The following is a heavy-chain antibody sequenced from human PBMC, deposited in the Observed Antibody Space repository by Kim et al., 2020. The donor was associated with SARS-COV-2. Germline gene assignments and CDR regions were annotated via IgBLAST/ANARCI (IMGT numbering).Heavy chain of an antibody. CDR3: ARDRWDPTTVTTDGMDV. Sequence: SETLSLTCTVSGGSISSGGYFWSWIRQHPGKGLEWIGYIYYSGSTHYNPSLKSRVSISVYTSKNQFSLKLSSVTAADTAVYYCARDRWDPTTVTTDGMDVWGQGTTVTVSS. CDR2: IYYSGST. D-gene: IGHD4-17*01. J-gene: IGHJ6*02. CDR1: GGSISSGGYF. V-gene: IGHV4-31*03.